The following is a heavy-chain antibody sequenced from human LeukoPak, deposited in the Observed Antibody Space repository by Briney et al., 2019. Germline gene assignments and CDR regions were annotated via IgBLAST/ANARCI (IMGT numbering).Heavy chain of an antibody. CDR2: ISGSGGST. J-gene: IGHJ4*02. V-gene: IGHV3-23*01. D-gene: IGHD4-23*01. CDR3: AKGSARRWFWYFDY. CDR1: GFTFSSYG. Sequence: GGSLRLSCAASGFTFSSYGMSWVRQAPGKGLEWVSAISGSGGSTNYADSVKGRFTISRDNSKNTLYLQMNSLRAEDTAVYYCAKGSARRWFWYFDYWGQGTLVTVSS.